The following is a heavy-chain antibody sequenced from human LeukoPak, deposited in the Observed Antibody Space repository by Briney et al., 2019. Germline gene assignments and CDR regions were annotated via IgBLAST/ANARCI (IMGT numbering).Heavy chain of an antibody. Sequence: PGGSLRLSCAASGFTFSNYWMHWVRQAPGKGLVWVSRISGDGSSTSYVDSVKGRFTVSRDNATNTLYLQMNSLRPEDTAVYYCARSLGPRNTVTTPAPFDYWGQGTLVTVSS. CDR2: ISGDGSST. D-gene: IGHD4-17*01. CDR3: ARSLGPRNTVTTPAPFDY. J-gene: IGHJ4*02. V-gene: IGHV3-74*01. CDR1: GFTFSNYW.